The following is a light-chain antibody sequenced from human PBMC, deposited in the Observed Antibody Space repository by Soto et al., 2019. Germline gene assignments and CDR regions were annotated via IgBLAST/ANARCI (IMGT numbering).Light chain of an antibody. Sequence: EIVMTQSPATLSVPPGERATLSCRASQSVYSNLAWYQQKPGQGPRLLIYGASTRATGIPARFSGSGAGTEFTLTISSLQSEDFAVYYCQQYNNWLTWTFGQGTKVEVK. J-gene: IGKJ1*01. CDR1: QSVYSN. CDR3: QQYNNWLTWT. V-gene: IGKV3-15*01. CDR2: GAS.